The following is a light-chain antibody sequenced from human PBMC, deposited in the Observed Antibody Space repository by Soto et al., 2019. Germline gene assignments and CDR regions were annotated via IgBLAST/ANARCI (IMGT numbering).Light chain of an antibody. CDR1: QSVSSY. J-gene: IGKJ5*01. CDR2: DAS. Sequence: EIVMTQSPPTLSVSPGERATLSCRASQSVSSYLAWYQQKPGQAPRLLIYDASNRATGIPARFSGSGSGTDFTLTISSLEPEDFAVYYCQQRSNWITFGQGTRLEIK. CDR3: QQRSNWIT. V-gene: IGKV3-11*01.